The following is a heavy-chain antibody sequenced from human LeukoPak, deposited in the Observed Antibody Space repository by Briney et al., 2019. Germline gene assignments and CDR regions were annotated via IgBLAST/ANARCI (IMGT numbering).Heavy chain of an antibody. CDR3: ANLRLPDY. V-gene: IGHV3-23*01. CDR2: ISGRGVTT. J-gene: IGHJ4*02. Sequence: PGGSLRLSCAASGFTFSNYGMSWVRQAPGKGLEWVSSISGRGVTTYFADSVKGRFTISRDNSKNTLYLQMNSLRVEDTAVYYCANLRLPDYWGQGTLVTVSS. D-gene: IGHD3-16*01. CDR1: GFTFSNYG.